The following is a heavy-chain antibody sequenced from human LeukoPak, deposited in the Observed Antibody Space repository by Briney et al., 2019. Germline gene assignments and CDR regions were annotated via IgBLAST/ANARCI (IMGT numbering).Heavy chain of an antibody. CDR3: ARDSSSTAMVPFDY. J-gene: IGHJ4*02. CDR2: IIPILGIA. CDR1: GGTFSSYA. D-gene: IGHD5-18*01. V-gene: IGHV1-69*04. Sequence: ASVKVSCKASGGTFSSYAISWVRQAPGQGLEWMGRIIPILGIANYAQKFQGRVTITPDKSTSTACMELSSLRSEDTAVYYCARDSSSTAMVPFDYWGQGTLVTVSS.